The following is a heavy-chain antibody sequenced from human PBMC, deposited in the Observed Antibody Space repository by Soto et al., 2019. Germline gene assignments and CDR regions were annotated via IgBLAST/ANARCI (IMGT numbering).Heavy chain of an antibody. CDR1: GCSISSGSYY. V-gene: IGHV4-30-4*01. D-gene: IGHD1-26*01. J-gene: IGHJ4*02. CDR3: ARVSRELLLVDY. CDR2: IYYSGST. Sequence: PSETLCLTCTVAGCSISSGSYYWSWIRQPPGEGLEWIGYIYYSGSTYYIPSLKSRVTISVDTSKNQFSLKLSSVTAADTAVYYCARVSRELLLVDYWGQGTLVTSPQ.